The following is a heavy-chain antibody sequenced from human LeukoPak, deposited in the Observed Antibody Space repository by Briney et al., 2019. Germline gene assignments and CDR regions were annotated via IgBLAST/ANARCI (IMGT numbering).Heavy chain of an antibody. D-gene: IGHD3-22*01. CDR3: ARGDAYYYDSSGHFDY. CDR1: GYTFTTYG. V-gene: IGHV1-2*02. Sequence: GASVKVSCMASGYTFTTYGISWVRQAPGQGLEWMGWINPNSGGTNYAQKFQGRVTMTRDTSISTAYMELSRLRSDDTAVYYCARGDAYYYDSSGHFDYWGQGTLVTVSS. CDR2: INPNSGGT. J-gene: IGHJ4*02.